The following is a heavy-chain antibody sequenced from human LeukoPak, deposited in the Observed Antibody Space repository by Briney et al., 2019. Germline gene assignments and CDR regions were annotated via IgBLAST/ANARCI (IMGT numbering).Heavy chain of an antibody. D-gene: IGHD3-10*01. J-gene: IGHJ4*02. CDR1: GFTFSSYG. CDR3: ARDPTWFGESNYYFDY. Sequence: GGSLRLSCAASGFTFSSYGMHWVRQAPGKGLEWVAVIWYDGGNKYYADSVKGRFTISRDNSKNTLYLQMNSLRAEDTAVYYCARDPTWFGESNYYFDYWGQGTLVTVSS. V-gene: IGHV3-33*01. CDR2: IWYDGGNK.